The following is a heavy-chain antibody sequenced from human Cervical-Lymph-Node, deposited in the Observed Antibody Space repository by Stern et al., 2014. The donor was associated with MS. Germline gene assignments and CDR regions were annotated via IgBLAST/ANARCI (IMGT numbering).Heavy chain of an antibody. Sequence: VQLVESGAEVKKPGASGKVSCKASGYTFTSYGISWVRQAPGQGLEWRGWIGAYNGTTNYAQKLQGRVTMTTDTSTSTAYMELRSLRSDDTAVYYCARDSGYSSSWYPWYFDYWGQGTLVTVSS. CDR1: GYTFTSYG. J-gene: IGHJ4*02. CDR3: ARDSGYSSSWYPWYFDY. CDR2: IGAYNGTT. V-gene: IGHV1-18*01. D-gene: IGHD6-13*01.